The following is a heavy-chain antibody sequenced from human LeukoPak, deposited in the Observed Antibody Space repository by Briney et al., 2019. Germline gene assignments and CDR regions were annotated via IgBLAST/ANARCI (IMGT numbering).Heavy chain of an antibody. CDR3: AKVLIIVVVPAATRSFDY. Sequence: AGSLRLSCAASGFTFNSYAMSWVRHAPGKGLEWISAISGSGGSTYYADSVKGRFTTSRDKSKNTMYLRMHSLRAEDTAGYYFAKVLIIVVVPAATRSFDYWGQASLVSVCS. D-gene: IGHD2-2*01. CDR1: GFTFNSYA. J-gene: IGHJ4*02. CDR2: ISGSGGST. V-gene: IGHV3-23*01.